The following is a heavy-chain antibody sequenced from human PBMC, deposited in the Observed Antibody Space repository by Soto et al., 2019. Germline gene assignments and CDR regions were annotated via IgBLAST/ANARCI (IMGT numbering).Heavy chain of an antibody. CDR2: ISGVDGNT. Sequence: QVQLVQSGPEVKRPGASVKVSCKASGYTFASYGISWVRQAPGQGLEWMGWISGVDGNTQYAQKFQVRVTLTTDTSTDTAYMELTSLRSDDTAVYYCARGTSVDYWGQGTLVTVSS. CDR1: GYTFASYG. J-gene: IGHJ4*02. V-gene: IGHV1-18*04. D-gene: IGHD6-6*01. CDR3: ARGTSVDY.